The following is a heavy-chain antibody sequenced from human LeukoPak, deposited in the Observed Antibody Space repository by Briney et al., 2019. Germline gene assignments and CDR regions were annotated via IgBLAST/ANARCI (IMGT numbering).Heavy chain of an antibody. J-gene: IGHJ4*02. V-gene: IGHV4-34*01. Sequence: SETLSLTCAVYGGSFSGYYWSWIRQPPGKGLEWIGEINHSGSTNYNPSLKSRVTISVDTSKNQFSLKLSSATAADTAVYYCARVPNAYQLPYYFDYWGQGTLVTVSS. D-gene: IGHD2-2*01. CDR2: INHSGST. CDR1: GGSFSGYY. CDR3: ARVPNAYQLPYYFDY.